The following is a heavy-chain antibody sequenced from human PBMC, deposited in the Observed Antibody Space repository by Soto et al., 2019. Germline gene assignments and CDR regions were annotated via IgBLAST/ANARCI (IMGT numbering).Heavy chain of an antibody. CDR3: AKDAVYNDGLWLMDH. V-gene: IGHV3-23*05. J-gene: IGHJ4*02. D-gene: IGHD2-21*01. Sequence: PGGSLRLSCTASGLAHSSFAMMWFRQAPGKGLECVAGIYGSGRGIEYADSVKGRFTISRDNSRNTVYLQMTDLRADDTAVYYCAKDAVYNDGLWLMDHWGQGTQVTVSS. CDR1: GLAHSSFA. CDR2: IYGSGRGI.